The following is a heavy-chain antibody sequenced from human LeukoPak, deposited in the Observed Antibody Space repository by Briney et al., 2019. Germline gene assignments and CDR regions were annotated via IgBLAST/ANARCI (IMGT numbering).Heavy chain of an antibody. Sequence: GESLKISCKGSGYTFTSYGISWVRQAPGQGLEWMGWISAYNGNTNYAQKLQGRVTMTTDTSTSTAYMELRSLRSDDTAVYYCAREANDYVWGSPPTASDYWGQGTLVTVSS. V-gene: IGHV1-18*01. CDR2: ISAYNGNT. D-gene: IGHD3-16*01. CDR3: AREANDYVWGSPPTASDY. J-gene: IGHJ4*02. CDR1: GYTFTSYG.